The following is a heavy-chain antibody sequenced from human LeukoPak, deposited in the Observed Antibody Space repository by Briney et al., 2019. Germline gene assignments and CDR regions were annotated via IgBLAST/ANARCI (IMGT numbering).Heavy chain of an antibody. CDR3: ARDFEVRGVMLDY. D-gene: IGHD3-10*01. Sequence: PGGSLRLSCAASGFTFDDYTIHWVRQVPGKGLEWVSLISGDGGSTFYADSVKGRFTISRDNSKNSLYLQMNSLRAEDTAVYYCARDFEVRGVMLDYWGQGTLVTVSS. CDR1: GFTFDDYT. V-gene: IGHV3-43*01. J-gene: IGHJ4*02. CDR2: ISGDGGST.